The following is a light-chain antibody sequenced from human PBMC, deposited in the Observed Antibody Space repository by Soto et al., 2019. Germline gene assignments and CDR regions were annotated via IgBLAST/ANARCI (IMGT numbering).Light chain of an antibody. CDR1: QDISNY. V-gene: IGKV1-33*01. J-gene: IGKJ4*01. Sequence: DIQMTQSPSSLSASVGDRVTITCQASQDISNYLNWYQQKPGKAPKLLIYDASNLETGVPSRFSGSGSGTDFTLTISSLQPEDTATYYCQQYDNLPVFGGGTKVEIK. CDR2: DAS. CDR3: QQYDNLPV.